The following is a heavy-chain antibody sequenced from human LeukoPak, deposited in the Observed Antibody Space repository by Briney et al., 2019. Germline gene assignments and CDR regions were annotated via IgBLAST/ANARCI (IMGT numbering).Heavy chain of an antibody. CDR3: SRDLRGYSYGSDYFDY. J-gene: IGHJ4*02. D-gene: IGHD5-18*01. Sequence: PSETLSLTCTVSGGSISSYYWSWIRQPPGKGLEWIGYIYYSGSTNYNPSLKSRLTISVDTSKNQFSLKLSSVTAADTAVYYCSRDLRGYSYGSDYFDYWGQGTLVTVSS. V-gene: IGHV4-59*01. CDR2: IYYSGST. CDR1: GGSISSYY.